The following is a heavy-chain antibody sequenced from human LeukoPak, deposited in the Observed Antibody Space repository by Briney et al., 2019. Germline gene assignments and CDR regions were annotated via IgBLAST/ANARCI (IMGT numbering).Heavy chain of an antibody. CDR1: GFTFSSYE. J-gene: IGHJ4*02. V-gene: IGHV3-48*03. Sequence: HPGGSLRLSCAASGFTFSSYEMNWVRQAPGKGLEWVSYISSSGSTIYYADSVKGRFTISRDNAKNSLYLQLNSPRAEDTAVYYCARERELPDYWGQGTLVTVSS. CDR3: ARERELPDY. CDR2: ISSSGSTI. D-gene: IGHD1-26*01.